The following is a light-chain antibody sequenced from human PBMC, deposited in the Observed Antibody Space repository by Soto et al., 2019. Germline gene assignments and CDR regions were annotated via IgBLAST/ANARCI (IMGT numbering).Light chain of an antibody. V-gene: IGLV2-14*01. Sequence: QSALTQPASVSGSLGQSITISCTGTTRDIAGYNYISWYQQLPGKAPKLMIYQATIRPSGISNRFSGSKSGNTASLTISGLQAEDEADYYCTSFSSSNSLYVFGTGTKV. CDR1: TRDIAGYNY. J-gene: IGLJ1*01. CDR2: QAT. CDR3: TSFSSSNSLYV.